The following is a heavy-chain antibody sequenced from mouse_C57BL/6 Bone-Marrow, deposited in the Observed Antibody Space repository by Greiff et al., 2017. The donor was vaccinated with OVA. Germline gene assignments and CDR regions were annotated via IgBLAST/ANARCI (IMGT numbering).Heavy chain of an antibody. CDR2: LDPETGGT. V-gene: IGHV1-15*01. J-gene: IGHJ2*01. CDR3: TRAVITTVVAPAYFDC. D-gene: IGHD1-1*01. CDR1: GYTFTDYE. Sequence: QVQLQQSGAELVRPGASVTLSCKASGYTFTDYEMHWVKQTPVHGLEWIGALDPETGGTAYNQKFKGKAILTADKSSSTAYMELRSLTSEDSAVYYCTRAVITTVVAPAYFDCWGQGTTLTVSS.